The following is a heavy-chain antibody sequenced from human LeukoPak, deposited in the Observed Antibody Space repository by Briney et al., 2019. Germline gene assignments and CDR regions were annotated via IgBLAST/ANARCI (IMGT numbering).Heavy chain of an antibody. CDR3: ARGRDYYDSSGYYLRY. V-gene: IGHV1-18*01. CDR1: GDTFSNYG. J-gene: IGHJ4*02. CDR2: ISAYNGNT. Sequence: ASVKVSCKPSGDTFSNYGISWVRQAPGQGLEWMGWISAYNGNTNYAQKLQGRVTMTTDTSTSTAYMELSSLRSEDTAVYYCARGRDYYDSSGYYLRYWGQGTLVTVSS. D-gene: IGHD3-22*01.